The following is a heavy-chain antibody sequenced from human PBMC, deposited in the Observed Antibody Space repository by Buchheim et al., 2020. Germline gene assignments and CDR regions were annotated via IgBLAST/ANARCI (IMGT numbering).Heavy chain of an antibody. D-gene: IGHD4-17*01. CDR2: IWYDGSNK. Sequence: QVQLVESGGGVVQPGRSLRLSCAASGFTFSSYGMHWVRQAPGKGLEWVAVIWYDGSNKYYADSVKGRFTISRDNSKNTLYLQMNSLRAEDTAVYYCARDPGYGDYYYGTDVWGQGTT. J-gene: IGHJ6*02. CDR1: GFTFSSYG. CDR3: ARDPGYGDYYYGTDV. V-gene: IGHV3-33*01.